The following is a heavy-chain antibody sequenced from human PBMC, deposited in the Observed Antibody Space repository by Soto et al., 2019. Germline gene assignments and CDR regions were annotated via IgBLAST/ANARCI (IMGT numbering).Heavy chain of an antibody. CDR1: GFTFSRFW. CDR3: VRDGGNPDSYDI. J-gene: IGHJ3*02. D-gene: IGHD3-16*01. CDR2: MNADGSTT. Sequence: GGSLRLSCAASGFTFSRFWMHWVRQAPGKGLEWVSHMNADGSTTLYADSVKGRFTISRDNAKNTLYLQMNSLRAEDTAVYYFVRDGGNPDSYDIWAQRTMDTVSS. V-gene: IGHV3-74*01.